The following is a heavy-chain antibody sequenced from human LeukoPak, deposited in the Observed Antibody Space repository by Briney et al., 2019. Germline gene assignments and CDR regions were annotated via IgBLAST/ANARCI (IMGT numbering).Heavy chain of an antibody. CDR1: GYTLTKLS. D-gene: IGHD1-14*01. Sequence: ASVKVSCKVSGYTLTKLSMHWVRQAPGKGLEWMGGFDPEDGETIYAQKFQGRVTMTEDTSTDTAYMELSSLRSEDTAVYYCATLPLTGYYYYYMDVWGKGTTVTVSS. V-gene: IGHV1-24*01. CDR2: FDPEDGET. CDR3: ATLPLTGYYYYYMDV. J-gene: IGHJ6*03.